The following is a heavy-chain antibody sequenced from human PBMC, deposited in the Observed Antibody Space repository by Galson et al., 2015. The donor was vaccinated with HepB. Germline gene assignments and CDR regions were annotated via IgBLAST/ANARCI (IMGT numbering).Heavy chain of an antibody. Sequence: CAISGDSVSGNIVSWNWIRQSPSRGLEWLGRTYFRSKWYYYYAVSVKSRITINPDTSENQFSLQLHSVTPEDAAVYYCAGAGYCRSTYCFFDYWGQGTLVTVSS. J-gene: IGHJ4*02. CDR2: TYFRSKWYY. CDR3: AGAGYCRSTYCFFDY. CDR1: GDSVSGNIVS. D-gene: IGHD2-2*01. V-gene: IGHV6-1*01.